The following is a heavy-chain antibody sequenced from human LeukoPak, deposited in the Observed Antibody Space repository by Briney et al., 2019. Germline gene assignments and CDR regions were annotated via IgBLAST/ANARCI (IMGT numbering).Heavy chain of an antibody. Sequence: GGSLRLSCAASGFTFSSYGMHWARQAPGKGLEWVAVIWYDGSNKYYADSVKGRFTISRDNSKNTLYLQMNSLRAEDTAVYYCAREDGAYCGGDCAFDIWGQGTMVTVSS. J-gene: IGHJ3*02. CDR2: IWYDGSNK. D-gene: IGHD2-21*02. CDR1: GFTFSSYG. V-gene: IGHV3-33*01. CDR3: AREDGAYCGGDCAFDI.